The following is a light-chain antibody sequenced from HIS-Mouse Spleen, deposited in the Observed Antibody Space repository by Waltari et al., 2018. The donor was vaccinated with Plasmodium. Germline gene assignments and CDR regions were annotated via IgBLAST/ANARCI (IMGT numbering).Light chain of an antibody. CDR1: SSNIGAGYD. J-gene: IGLJ3*02. Sequence: QSVLTQPPSVSGAPGPRVTISCTGSSSNIGAGYDVHWYQQLPGTAPKLLIYGTSNRPAGVPDRFSGSKSGTSASLAITGLQAEDEADYYCQSYDSSLSGWVFGGGTKLTVL. CDR2: GTS. CDR3: QSYDSSLSGWV. V-gene: IGLV1-40*01.